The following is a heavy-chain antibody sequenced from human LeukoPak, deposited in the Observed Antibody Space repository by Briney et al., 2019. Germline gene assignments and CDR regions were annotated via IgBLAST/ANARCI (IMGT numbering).Heavy chain of an antibody. D-gene: IGHD3-22*01. J-gene: IGHJ4*02. CDR1: GFTFSSYG. Sequence: GGSLRLSCAASGFTFSSYGMSWVRQAPGKGLEWVSAISGSGGSTYYADSVKGRFTISRDNSKSTLYLQMNSLRAEDTAVYYCAKLGMIEYFDYWGQGTLVTVSS. V-gene: IGHV3-23*01. CDR3: AKLGMIEYFDY. CDR2: ISGSGGST.